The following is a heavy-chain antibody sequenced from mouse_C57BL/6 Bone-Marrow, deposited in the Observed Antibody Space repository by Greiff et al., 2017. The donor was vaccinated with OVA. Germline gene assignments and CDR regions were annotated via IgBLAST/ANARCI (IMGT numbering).Heavy chain of an antibody. V-gene: IGHV2-2*01. CDR1: GFSLTSYG. Sequence: QVQLKESGPGLVQPSQSLSITCTVSGFSLTSYGVHWVRQSPGKGLEWLGVIWSGGSTDYNAAFISRLSISKDNSKSQVFFKMNSLQADDTAIYYCASNYYGSSLDDWGQGTTLTVSS. CDR2: IWSGGST. CDR3: ASNYYGSSLDD. J-gene: IGHJ2*01. D-gene: IGHD1-1*01.